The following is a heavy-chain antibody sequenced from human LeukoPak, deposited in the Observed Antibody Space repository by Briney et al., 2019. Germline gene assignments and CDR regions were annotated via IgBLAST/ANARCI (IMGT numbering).Heavy chain of an antibody. J-gene: IGHJ4*02. CDR2: ISAYNGNT. CDR3: ARDRGLAARPMDF. Sequence: GASVKVSCKASGYMFTSYGISWVRQAPGQGLEWMGWISAYNGNTGYSRKVQGRLTVTTDTSTSTAYMELRSLRSDDTAIYYCARDRGLAARPMDFWGQGTLVTVSS. V-gene: IGHV1-18*01. D-gene: IGHD6-6*01. CDR1: GYMFTSYG.